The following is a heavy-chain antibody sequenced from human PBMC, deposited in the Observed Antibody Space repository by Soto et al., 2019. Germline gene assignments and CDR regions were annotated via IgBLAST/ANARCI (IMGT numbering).Heavy chain of an antibody. V-gene: IGHV3-66*01. D-gene: IGHD6-13*01. Sequence: GGSMRLSCAAAGFNVRSNYMSWVRQAPGKGLEWVSVIYSGGSTYYADSVKGRFTISRDNSKNTLYLQMNSLRAEDTAVYYCASAAGYSSSWYNYWGQGTLVTVSS. J-gene: IGHJ4*02. CDR1: GFNVRSNY. CDR3: ASAAGYSSSWYNY. CDR2: IYSGGST.